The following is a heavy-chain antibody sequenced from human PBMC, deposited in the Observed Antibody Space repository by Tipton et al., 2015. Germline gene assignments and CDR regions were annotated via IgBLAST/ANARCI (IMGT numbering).Heavy chain of an antibody. CDR3: ARVRITVAGAYYFDY. Sequence: TLSLTCTVSGASISSYYWSWIRQPPGKGLEWIGYIYYSGSTNYNPSLKSRVTISVDTSKNQFSLKLSSVTAADTAVYYCARVRITVAGAYYFDYWGQGTLVTVSS. CDR2: IYYSGST. CDR1: GASISSYY. V-gene: IGHV4-59*01. D-gene: IGHD6-19*01. J-gene: IGHJ4*02.